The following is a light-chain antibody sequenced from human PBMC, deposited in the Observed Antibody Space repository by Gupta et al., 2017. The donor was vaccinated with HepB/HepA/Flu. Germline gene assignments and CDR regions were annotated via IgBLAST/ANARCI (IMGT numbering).Light chain of an antibody. J-gene: IGKJ1*01. CDR2: GVS. CDR1: QSVRDSQ. Sequence: EIVLTQSPGTLSLSPGERATLSCRTSQSVRDSQLAWYQHKPGQAPRLLIYGVSTRATGVPDRVSGSGSGTDFTLTISRLDPEDFAVYYCQQYDSSTWTFGPGTKVEIK. CDR3: QQYDSSTWT. V-gene: IGKV3-20*01.